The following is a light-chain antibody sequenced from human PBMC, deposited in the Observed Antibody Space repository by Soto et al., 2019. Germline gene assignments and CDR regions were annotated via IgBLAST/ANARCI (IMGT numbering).Light chain of an antibody. CDR2: STD. V-gene: IGLV1-44*01. CDR1: TSNIGSNT. CDR3: AVWDDNLKGL. Sequence: QSVLTQPPSASGTPGQRVTISCSGSTSNIGSNTVNWYQQLPGTAPKLLIYSTDQRPSGVPDRFSGSKSGTSASLAISGLQSEDEADYYCAVWDDNLKGLFGGGTKLTV. J-gene: IGLJ2*01.